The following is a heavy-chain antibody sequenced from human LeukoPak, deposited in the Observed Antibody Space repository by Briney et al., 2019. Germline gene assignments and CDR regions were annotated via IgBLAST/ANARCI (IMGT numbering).Heavy chain of an antibody. J-gene: IGHJ4*02. Sequence: GGSLRLSCAASGFTFSSYGMNWVRQAPGKGLEWVASIRFDGRDKYYADSVKGRFTISRDNSKSTLDLQMNSLRVEDTAVYYCAKDRYSTSSTFTVNPFDYWGQGILVTVSS. V-gene: IGHV3-30*02. CDR1: GFTFSSYG. D-gene: IGHD2-2*01. CDR2: IRFDGRDK. CDR3: AKDRYSTSSTFTVNPFDY.